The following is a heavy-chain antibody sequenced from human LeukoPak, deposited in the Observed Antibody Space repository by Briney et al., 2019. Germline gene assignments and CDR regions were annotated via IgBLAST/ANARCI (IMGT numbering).Heavy chain of an antibody. Sequence: GGSLRLSCAASGFTVSSNYMSWARQAPGKGLEWVSVIYSGGSTYYADSVKGRFTISRDNSKNTLYLQMNSLRAEDTAVYYCARVTAMVLKYYYYMDVWGKGTTVTVSS. CDR3: ARVTAMVLKYYYYMDV. J-gene: IGHJ6*03. D-gene: IGHD5-18*01. CDR2: IYSGGST. CDR1: GFTVSSNY. V-gene: IGHV3-66*02.